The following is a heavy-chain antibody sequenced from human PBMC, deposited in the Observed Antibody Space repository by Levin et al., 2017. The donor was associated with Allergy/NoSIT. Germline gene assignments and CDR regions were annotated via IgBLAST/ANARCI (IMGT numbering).Heavy chain of an antibody. D-gene: IGHD2-2*01. CDR2: ISGSGDST. V-gene: IGHV3-23*01. Sequence: PSETLSLTCAASGFTFSSYAMSWVRQAPGKGLEWVSAISGSGDSTYYADSVKGRFTISRDNSKNTLYLQMNSLRAEDTAVYYCARTRGCSSTSCYPDYWGQGTLVTVSS. CDR3: ARTRGCSSTSCYPDY. J-gene: IGHJ4*02. CDR1: GFTFSSYA.